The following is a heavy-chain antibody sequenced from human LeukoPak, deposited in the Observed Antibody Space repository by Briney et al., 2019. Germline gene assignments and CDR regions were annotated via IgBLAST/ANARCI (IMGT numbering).Heavy chain of an antibody. CDR1: AFTFSSYG. CDR3: AKVWTAYSDDYFDY. J-gene: IGHJ4*02. D-gene: IGHD3/OR15-3a*01. CDR2: ISGSGGST. Sequence: GGSLRLSCAASAFTFSSYGMSWVRQAPGNGMECVSSISGSGGSTNHADSVKGRFTISRDNSKNTLYLQMNSLRAEDTAVYYCAKVWTAYSDDYFDYWGQGTLVTVSS. V-gene: IGHV3-23*01.